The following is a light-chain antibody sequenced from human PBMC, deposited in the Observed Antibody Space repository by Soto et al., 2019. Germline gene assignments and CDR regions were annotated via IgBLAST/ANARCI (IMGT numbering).Light chain of an antibody. CDR1: QVIRND. CDR3: QQLRRYSST. CDR2: AAY. V-gene: IGKV1-6*02. J-gene: IGKJ4*01. Sequence: ASFEDRVTITCRARQVIRNDLGWYQQKPGKAPKRLIYAAYTLQSGVPSRFSGSGSGTDFALTITSLQAEDFAAYYCQQLRRYSSTFGRGIKVDIK.